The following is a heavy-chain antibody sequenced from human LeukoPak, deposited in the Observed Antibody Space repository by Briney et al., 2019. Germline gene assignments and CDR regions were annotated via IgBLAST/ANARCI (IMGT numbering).Heavy chain of an antibody. D-gene: IGHD4-17*01. CDR2: IFPRTSET. CDR1: GYSFTNYW. CDR3: ARPEYGASDY. J-gene: IGHJ4*02. Sequence: GESLKISCKGSGYSFTNYWIGWVRQMPGKGLEWMGIIFPRTSETKYSTSFQGQVIISVDKSISTAYLQWKSLKASDTAMYFCARPEYGASDYWGQGTLVTVSS. V-gene: IGHV5-51*01.